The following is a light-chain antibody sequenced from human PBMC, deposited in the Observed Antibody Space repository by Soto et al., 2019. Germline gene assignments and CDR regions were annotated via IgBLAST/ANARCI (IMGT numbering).Light chain of an antibody. Sequence: EILFTQSPGTLSLSPGERATLSCRASQSVSSSYLAWYQQKPGQAPRLLIYGASSRATGIPDRFSGSGSGTDFTLTISRLQPEDFETYYCLQHYDSSWTFGQGTKVDIK. J-gene: IGKJ1*01. CDR3: LQHYDSSWT. CDR1: QSVSSSY. CDR2: GAS. V-gene: IGKV3-20*01.